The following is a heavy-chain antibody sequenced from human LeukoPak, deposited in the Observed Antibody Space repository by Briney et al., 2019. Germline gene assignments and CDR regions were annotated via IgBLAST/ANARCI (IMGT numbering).Heavy chain of an antibody. D-gene: IGHD6-6*01. CDR2: INHSGST. CDR3: ARPSYSSSSLGY. CDR1: GGSFSGYY. V-gene: IGHV4-34*01. J-gene: IGHJ4*02. Sequence: SETLSLTCAVYGGSFSGYYWSWIRQPPGKGLEWIGEINHSGSTYYSPSLKSRVTISVDTSKNQFSLKLRSVTAADTAVYYCARPSYSSSSLGYWGQGTLVTVSS.